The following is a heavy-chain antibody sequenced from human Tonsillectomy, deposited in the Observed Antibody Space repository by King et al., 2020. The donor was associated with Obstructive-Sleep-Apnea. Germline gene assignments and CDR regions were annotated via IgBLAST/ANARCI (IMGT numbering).Heavy chain of an antibody. D-gene: IGHD5-24*01. CDR1: GGSISSNTYY. CDR2: IYYSGST. Sequence: QMQLQESGPGLVKPSETLSLTCTVSGGSISSNTYYWSWIRQPPGKGLEWIGSIYYSGSTYYNPSLKSRVTMSVDTSKNQFSLKLSSVTAADTAVYYCAREGRWLQFRGDDYWAQGTLVTVSS. J-gene: IGHJ4*02. CDR3: AREGRWLQFRGDDY. V-gene: IGHV4-39*07.